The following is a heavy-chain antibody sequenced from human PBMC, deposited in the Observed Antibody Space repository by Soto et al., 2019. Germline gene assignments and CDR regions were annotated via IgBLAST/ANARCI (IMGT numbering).Heavy chain of an antibody. V-gene: IGHV4-39*01. Sequence: PSETLSLTCSASGGSITSSSHFWGWVRQPPGKGLEWIGTIYFTGNTYYTPSLKSRLTMSIDTSKNEFSLRLNSVTAADTAVYYCAGQTFTIAAASLAASGLNWLDPWGRGTLVTVSS. CDR1: GGSITSSSHF. D-gene: IGHD6-13*01. CDR3: AGQTFTIAAASLAASGLNWLDP. J-gene: IGHJ5*02. CDR2: IYFTGNT.